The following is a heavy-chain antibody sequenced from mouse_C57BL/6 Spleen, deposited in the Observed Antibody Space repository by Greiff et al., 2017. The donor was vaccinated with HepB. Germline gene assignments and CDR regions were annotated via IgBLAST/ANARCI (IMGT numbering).Heavy chain of an antibody. J-gene: IGHJ4*01. D-gene: IGHD2-4*01. CDR1: GFSFNTYA. CDR3: VRHADDYDDPYAMDY. CDR2: IRSKSNNYAT. Sequence: EVKLMESGGGLVQPKGSLKLSCAASGFSFNTYAMNWVRQAPGKGLEWVARIRSKSNNYATYYADSVKDRFTISRDDSESMLYLQMNNLKTEDTAMYYCVRHADDYDDPYAMDYWGQGTSVTVSS. V-gene: IGHV10-1*01.